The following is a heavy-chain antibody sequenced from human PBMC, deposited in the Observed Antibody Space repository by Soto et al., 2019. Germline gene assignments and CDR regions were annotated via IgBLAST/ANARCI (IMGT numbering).Heavy chain of an antibody. CDR2: ISTYNGNT. Sequence: ASVKVSCKASGYTFTTYDISWVRQAPGQGLEWMGRISTYNGNTNYPQSLQGRLTMTTDTSTTTAYMELRSLRSDDTAVYYCAREFGIAAAGTSTEVTATSAIYTRAQRTMVTVSS. CDR3: AREFGIAAAGTSTEVTATSAIYT. CDR1: GYTFTTYD. J-gene: IGHJ3*01. V-gene: IGHV1-18*01. D-gene: IGHD6-13*01.